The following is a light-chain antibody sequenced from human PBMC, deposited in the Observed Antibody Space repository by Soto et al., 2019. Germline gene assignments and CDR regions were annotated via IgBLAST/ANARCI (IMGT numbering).Light chain of an antibody. J-gene: IGKJ2*01. CDR2: DAS. CDR1: QSVSSK. Sequence: EIVMTQSPATVSVSPGERATLSCRASQSVSSKLAWYQQKPGQSPRLLIFDASARATGVPDRFSGRGSGTEFILTISGLQSEDFAVYYCQQYNDWPPYTFGQGTKVDIK. V-gene: IGKV3-15*01. CDR3: QQYNDWPPYT.